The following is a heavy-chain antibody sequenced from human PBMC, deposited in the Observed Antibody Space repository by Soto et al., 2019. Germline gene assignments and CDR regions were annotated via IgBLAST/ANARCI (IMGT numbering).Heavy chain of an antibody. D-gene: IGHD2-15*01. CDR2: IYPGDSDT. V-gene: IGHV5-51*01. J-gene: IGHJ3*02. Sequence: GESLKISCKGSGYSFTSYWIGWVRQMPGKGLEWMGIIYPGDSDTRYSPSFQGQVTISADKSISTAYLQWSSLKASDTAMYYCASSCSGGSCTNAFDIWGQGTMVTVSS. CDR3: ASSCSGGSCTNAFDI. CDR1: GYSFTSYW.